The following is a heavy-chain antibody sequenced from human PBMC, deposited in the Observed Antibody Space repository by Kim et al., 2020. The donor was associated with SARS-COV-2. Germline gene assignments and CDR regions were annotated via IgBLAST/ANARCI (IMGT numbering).Heavy chain of an antibody. Sequence: SGPTLVKSTQTLTLTCTFSGFSLTSREEGVGWVRQPPGKALEWLAVIYWDDDRRYNPSLKTRLNVSKDTSNNQVVLTMTNMDPMDTGTYYCAHSFFGVVMDWLDPWGQGILVTVSS. CDR2: IYWDDDR. CDR3: AHSFFGVVMDWLDP. V-gene: IGHV2-5*02. D-gene: IGHD3-3*01. CDR1: GFSLTSREEG. J-gene: IGHJ5*02.